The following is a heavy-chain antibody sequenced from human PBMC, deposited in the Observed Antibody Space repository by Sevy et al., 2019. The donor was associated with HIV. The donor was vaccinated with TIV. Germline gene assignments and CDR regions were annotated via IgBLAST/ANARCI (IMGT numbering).Heavy chain of an antibody. Sequence: GGSLRLSCAASGFTFDDCAMHWVRQAPGKGLEWVSGISWNSGSIGYADSVKGRFTISRDNAKNSLYLQMNSLRAEDTALYYCAKDISYGGRGRVRGGDAFDIWGQGTMVTVSS. CDR1: GFTFDDCA. CDR3: AKDISYGGRGRVRGGDAFDI. J-gene: IGHJ3*02. CDR2: ISWNSGSI. V-gene: IGHV3-9*01. D-gene: IGHD3-16*01.